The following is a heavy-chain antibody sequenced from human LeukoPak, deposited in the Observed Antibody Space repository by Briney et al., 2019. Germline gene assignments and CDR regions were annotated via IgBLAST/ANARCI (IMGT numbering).Heavy chain of an antibody. CDR1: GFTFSSYA. V-gene: IGHV3-23*01. D-gene: IGHD1-26*01. J-gene: IGHJ4*02. CDR2: ISGSGGST. Sequence: AGGSLRLSCAASGFTFSSYAMSWVRQAPGKGLEWVSAISGSGGSTYYADSVKGRFTISRDNSKNTLYLQVNSLRAEDTAVYYCARADSGSYYTGLFDYWGQGTLVTVSS. CDR3: ARADSGSYYTGLFDY.